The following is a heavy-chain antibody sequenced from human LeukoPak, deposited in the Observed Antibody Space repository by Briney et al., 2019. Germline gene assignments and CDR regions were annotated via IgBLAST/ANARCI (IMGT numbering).Heavy chain of an antibody. Sequence: GGSLRLSCAASGFTFSSYAMSWVRQAPGKGLEWVSAISGSGGSTYYADSVKGRFTISRDNSKNTLYLQMNSLRAEDTAVYYCAKRAMVRGVLGAEFDYWGQGTLVTVSS. D-gene: IGHD3-10*01. J-gene: IGHJ4*02. CDR3: AKRAMVRGVLGAEFDY. CDR2: ISGSGGST. V-gene: IGHV3-23*01. CDR1: GFTFSSYA.